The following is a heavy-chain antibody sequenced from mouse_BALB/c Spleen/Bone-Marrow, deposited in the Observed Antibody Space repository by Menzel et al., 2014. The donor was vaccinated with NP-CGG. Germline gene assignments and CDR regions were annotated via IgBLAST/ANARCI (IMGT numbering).Heavy chain of an antibody. D-gene: IGHD1-2*01. V-gene: IGHV14-3*02. Sequence: VQLQQSGAELVKPGASVKLSCTASGFNIKDTYMHWVKQRPEQGLERIGRIDPSNGNTKYDPKFQGKATITADTSSNTAYLQLSSLTSEDTAVYYCARYRLGTFFDSWGQCPTLTVSS. J-gene: IGHJ2*01. CDR3: ARYRLGTFFDS. CDR2: IDPSNGNT. CDR1: GFNIKDTY.